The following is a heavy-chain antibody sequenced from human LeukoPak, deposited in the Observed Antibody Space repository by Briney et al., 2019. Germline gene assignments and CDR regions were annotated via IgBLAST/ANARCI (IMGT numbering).Heavy chain of an antibody. J-gene: IGHJ4*02. V-gene: IGHV3-7*03. CDR1: GFTFSSYW. D-gene: IGHD2-15*01. CDR2: IKQDGSEK. CDR3: ARAPYCIGGSCRFDY. Sequence: AGGSLRPSCAASGFTFSSYWMSWVRQAPGKGLEWVANIKQDGSEKYYVDSVKGRFTISRDNAKNSLYLQMNSLRAEDTAVYYCARAPYCIGGSCRFDYWGQGTLVTVSS.